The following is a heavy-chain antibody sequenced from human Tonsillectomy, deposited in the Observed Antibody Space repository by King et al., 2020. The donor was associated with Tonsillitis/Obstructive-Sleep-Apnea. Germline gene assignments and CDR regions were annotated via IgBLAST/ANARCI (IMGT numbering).Heavy chain of an antibody. D-gene: IGHD2-21*01. CDR3: ARDLWGSFGFNI. Sequence: VQLVESGAEVKRPGSSVKVSCKASGGTFNNYAISWVRQAPGQGLEWMGRIIPIVGMPSYAQKFQGRVTITADKSTSTAYLELNSLRSEDKAVYYCARDLWGSFGFNIWGQGTLVTVSS. CDR1: GGTFNNYA. CDR2: IIPIVGMP. J-gene: IGHJ3*02. V-gene: IGHV1-69*09.